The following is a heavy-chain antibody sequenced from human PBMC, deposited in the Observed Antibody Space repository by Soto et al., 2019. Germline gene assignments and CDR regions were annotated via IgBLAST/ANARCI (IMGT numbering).Heavy chain of an antibody. Sequence: GASVKVSCKASGYTFTGYYMHCVRQAPGQGLEWMGWINPNSGGTNYAQKFQGRVTMTRDTSINTAYMELSRLRSDDTAVYYCARDNGGSGYLDYWGQGTLVTVSS. CDR1: GYTFTGYY. CDR3: ARDNGGSGYLDY. D-gene: IGHD3-22*01. CDR2: INPNSGGT. V-gene: IGHV1-2*02. J-gene: IGHJ4*02.